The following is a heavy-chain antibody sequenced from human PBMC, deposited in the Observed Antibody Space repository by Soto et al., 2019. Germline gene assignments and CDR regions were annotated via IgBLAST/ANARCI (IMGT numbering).Heavy chain of an antibody. V-gene: IGHV4-30-2*01. J-gene: IGHJ4*02. Sequence: QLQLQESGSGLVKPSQTLSLTCAVSGGSISSGGYSWSWIRQPPGKGLEWIGYIYHSGSTYYNPSPKGRVPISVDRSKNQFSLKLSSGTAADKAVYYCARAGGLGAVAADSWGQGTLVTVSS. CDR3: ARAGGLGAVAADS. CDR1: GGSISSGGYS. CDR2: IYHSGST. D-gene: IGHD6-19*01.